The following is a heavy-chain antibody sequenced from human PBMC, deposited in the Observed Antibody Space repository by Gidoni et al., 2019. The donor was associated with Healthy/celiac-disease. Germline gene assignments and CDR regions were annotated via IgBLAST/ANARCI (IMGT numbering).Heavy chain of an antibody. Sequence: QLPQSGPGLLQPSQTLSLTCTVSCGYLSRGASYWSWTRQPPGKGLEWIGYIDYSGSNYYSPSLKSGVTISVDTSKNQFALKLSSVTAADTAVYYCARCQWLRVMSAWFDTWGQGTLVTVSS. CDR1: CGYLSRGASY. D-gene: IGHD5-12*01. V-gene: IGHV4-30-4*01. CDR2: IDYSGSN. CDR3: ARCQWLRVMSAWFDT. J-gene: IGHJ5*02.